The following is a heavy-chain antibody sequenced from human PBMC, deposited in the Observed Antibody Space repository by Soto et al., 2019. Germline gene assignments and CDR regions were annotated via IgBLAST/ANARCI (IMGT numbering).Heavy chain of an antibody. CDR1: GYTFSKYG. Sequence: ASVKVSCKASGYTFSKYGISWVRQAPGQGLEYMGWISGYIDHTHYAQNLQGRVTLTTDRSTSTAYMELRSLRSDDTAVYFCAREGTSGHAFDIWGQGNPGHRLL. CDR3: AREGTSGHAFDI. V-gene: IGHV1-18*01. D-gene: IGHD2-8*01. CDR2: ISGYIDHT. J-gene: IGHJ3*02.